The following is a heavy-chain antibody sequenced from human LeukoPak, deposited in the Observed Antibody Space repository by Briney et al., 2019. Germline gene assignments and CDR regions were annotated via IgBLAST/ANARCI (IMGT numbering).Heavy chain of an antibody. Sequence: PGGSLRLSCAASGFTFSSYSMNWVRQAPGKGLEWVSSISSSSSYIYYADSVKGRFTISRDNAKHSLYLQMNSLRAEDTAVYYCARDSEWLSKNFDYWGQGTLVTVSS. CDR2: ISSSSSYI. V-gene: IGHV3-21*01. D-gene: IGHD3-3*01. CDR3: ARDSEWLSKNFDY. CDR1: GFTFSSYS. J-gene: IGHJ4*02.